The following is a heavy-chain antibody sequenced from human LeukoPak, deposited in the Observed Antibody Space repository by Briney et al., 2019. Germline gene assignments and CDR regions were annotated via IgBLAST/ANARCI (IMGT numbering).Heavy chain of an antibody. J-gene: IGHJ4*02. CDR3: ARDSLDWLYFDY. Sequence: GGSLRLPCAASGFTFSSYWMSWVRQAPGKGLEWVANIKQDGSEKNYVDSVKGRFTISRDNAKNSLYLQMNSLRAEDTAVYYCARDSLDWLYFDYWGQGTLVTVSS. V-gene: IGHV3-7*01. CDR2: IKQDGSEK. D-gene: IGHD3-9*01. CDR1: GFTFSSYW.